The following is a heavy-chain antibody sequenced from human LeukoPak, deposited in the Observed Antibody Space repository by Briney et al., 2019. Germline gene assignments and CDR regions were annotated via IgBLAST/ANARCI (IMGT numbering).Heavy chain of an antibody. CDR3: GRESYDYTGDSFAFDV. D-gene: IGHD2-21*02. V-gene: IGHV3-74*01. CDR2: IYTDGSRT. CDR1: GFTFSRHW. J-gene: IGHJ3*01. Sequence: GXCLRLSCAASGFTFSRHWKQGVRRARGKGRGWGSRIYTDGSRTTYADSVKGRFTISRDNYKNTVYGQMNSLRPEDTAVYYCGRESYDYTGDSFAFDVWGQGTMVTVSS.